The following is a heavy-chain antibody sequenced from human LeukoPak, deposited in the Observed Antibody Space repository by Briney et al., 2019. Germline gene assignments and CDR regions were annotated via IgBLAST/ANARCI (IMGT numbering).Heavy chain of an antibody. CDR2: FDPEDGET. J-gene: IGHJ4*02. CDR1: GYTLTELS. D-gene: IGHD3-3*01. V-gene: IGHV1-24*01. Sequence: GASVKVSCKVSGYTLTELSMHWVRQAPGKGLEWMGGFDPEDGETIYAQKFQGRVTMTTDTSTSTAYMELRSLRSDDTAVYYCARDLSIFGVVPPDYWGQGTLVTVSS. CDR3: ARDLSIFGVVPPDY.